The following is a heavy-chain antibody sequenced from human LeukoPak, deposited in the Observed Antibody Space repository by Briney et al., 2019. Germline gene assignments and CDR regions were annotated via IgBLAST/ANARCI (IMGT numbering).Heavy chain of an antibody. Sequence: GRSLRLSCAASGFTFSSYAIHWVRQAPGKGLEWVAVISYDGSNKYYTDSVKGRFSISRDNSKNTLYLQMNSLRGEDTATFYCARESSGSSWGYFDCWGQGTLVTVSS. CDR2: ISYDGSNK. CDR3: ARESSGSSWGYFDC. D-gene: IGHD6-6*01. V-gene: IGHV3-30-3*01. J-gene: IGHJ4*02. CDR1: GFTFSSYA.